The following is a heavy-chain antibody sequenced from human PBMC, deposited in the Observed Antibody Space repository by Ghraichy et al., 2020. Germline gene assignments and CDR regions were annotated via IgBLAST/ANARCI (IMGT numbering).Heavy chain of an antibody. D-gene: IGHD5-12*01. CDR2: IIPILGIA. CDR3: ARGRRQDRLFLVDDY. Sequence: SVKVSCKASGGTFSSYAISWVRQAPGQGLEWMGRIIPILGIANYAQKFQGRVTITADKSTSTAYMELSSLRSEDTAVYYCARGRRQDRLFLVDDYWGQGTLVTVSS. J-gene: IGHJ4*02. CDR1: GGTFSSYA. V-gene: IGHV1-69*04.